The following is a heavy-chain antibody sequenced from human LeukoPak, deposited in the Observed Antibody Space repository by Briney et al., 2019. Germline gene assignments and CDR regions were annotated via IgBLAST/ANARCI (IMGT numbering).Heavy chain of an antibody. J-gene: IGHJ4*02. D-gene: IGHD6-13*01. CDR1: GFTFSSYG. CDR2: IRYDGSNK. Sequence: GGSLRPSCAASGFTFSSYGMHWVRQAPGKGLEWVAFIRYDGSNKYYADSVKGRFTISRDNSKNTLYLQMNSLRAEDTAVYYCAKDRAAAMGLFDYWGQGTLVTVSS. V-gene: IGHV3-30*02. CDR3: AKDRAAAMGLFDY.